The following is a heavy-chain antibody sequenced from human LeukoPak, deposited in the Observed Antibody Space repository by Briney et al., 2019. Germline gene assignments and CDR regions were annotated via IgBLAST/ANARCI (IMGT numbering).Heavy chain of an antibody. CDR2: INPNSGGT. CDR3: ARGAVDGTDAFDI. V-gene: IGHV1-2*02. CDR1: GYTFTGYY. Sequence: ASVKVSCTASGYTFTGYYMHWVRQAPGQGLEWMGWINPNSGGTNYAQKFQGRVTMTRDTSISTAYMELSRLRSDDTAVYYCARGAVDGTDAFDIWGQGTMVTVSS. D-gene: IGHD6-19*01. J-gene: IGHJ3*02.